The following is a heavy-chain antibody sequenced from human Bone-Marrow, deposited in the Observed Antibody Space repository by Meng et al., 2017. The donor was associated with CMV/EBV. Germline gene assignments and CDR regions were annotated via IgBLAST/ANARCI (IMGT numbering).Heavy chain of an antibody. J-gene: IGHJ4*02. Sequence: QVQLVQSGAEVKKPGASVKVSCKASGYTFTSYDINSVRQAAGQGLEWMGWMNPNSGNTDYAQKFQGRVTMTRNISKSTAYMDLSSLRSEDTAGYYCATGVADFEYWGQGTLVTVSS. CDR2: MNPNSGNT. D-gene: IGHD6-19*01. CDR3: ATGVADFEY. CDR1: GYTFTSYD. V-gene: IGHV1-8*01.